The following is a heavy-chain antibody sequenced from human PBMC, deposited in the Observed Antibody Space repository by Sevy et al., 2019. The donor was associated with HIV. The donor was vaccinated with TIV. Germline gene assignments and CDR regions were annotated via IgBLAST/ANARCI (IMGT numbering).Heavy chain of an antibody. CDR2: IYYIEST. D-gene: IGHD5-18*01. CDR1: GGSISSYY. V-gene: IGHV4-59*01. J-gene: IGHJ3*02. Sequence: SETLSLTCTVSGGSISSYYWSWIRHPPGKGLEWIGYIYYIESTNYNPSLKSRVTISVDTSKNQFSLKLSSVTAADTAVYYCARDQGTAIGTNAFDIWGQGTMVTVSS. CDR3: ARDQGTAIGTNAFDI.